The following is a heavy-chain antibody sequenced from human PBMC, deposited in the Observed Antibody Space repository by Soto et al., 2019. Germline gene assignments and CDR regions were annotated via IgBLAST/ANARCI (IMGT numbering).Heavy chain of an antibody. CDR2: INHSGST. J-gene: IGHJ5*02. CDR1: GGSFSGYY. Sequence: QVQLQQWGAGLLKPSETLSLTCAVYGGSFSGYYWSWIRQPPGKGLEWIGEINHSGSTNYNPSLKSRVTISVDTSKNQFSLKLSSVTAADTAVYYCARGSKVPGITIFGVVNWFDPWGQGTLVTVSS. CDR3: ARGSKVPGITIFGVVNWFDP. V-gene: IGHV4-34*01. D-gene: IGHD3-3*01.